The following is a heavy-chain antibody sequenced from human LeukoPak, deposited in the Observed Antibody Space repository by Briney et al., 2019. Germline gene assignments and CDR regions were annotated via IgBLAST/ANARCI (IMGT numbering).Heavy chain of an antibody. Sequence: GGSLRLSCAASGFTFSSYGMHWVRQAPGKGLEWVAVISYDGSNKYYADSVKGRFTISRDNSKNTLYLQMNSLRAEDTAVYYCAKDDEAARLWTLYGMDVWGQGTTVTVSS. CDR1: GFTFSSYG. CDR3: AKDDEAARLWTLYGMDV. D-gene: IGHD6-6*01. V-gene: IGHV3-30*18. J-gene: IGHJ6*02. CDR2: ISYDGSNK.